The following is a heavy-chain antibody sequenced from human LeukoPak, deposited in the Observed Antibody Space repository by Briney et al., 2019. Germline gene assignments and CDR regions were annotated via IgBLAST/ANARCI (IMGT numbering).Heavy chain of an antibody. D-gene: IGHD3-3*01. V-gene: IGHV3-13*01. CDR1: GFTFSSYD. CDR2: IGTAGDT. CDR3: ARSSPNLRFLEWLNPNYGMGV. Sequence: PGGSLRLSCAASGFTFSSYDMHWVRQATGKGLEWVSAIGTAGDTYYPGSVKGRFTISRENAKNSLYLQMNSLRAEDTAVYYCARSSPNLRFLEWLNPNYGMGVWGQGTTVTVSS. J-gene: IGHJ6*02.